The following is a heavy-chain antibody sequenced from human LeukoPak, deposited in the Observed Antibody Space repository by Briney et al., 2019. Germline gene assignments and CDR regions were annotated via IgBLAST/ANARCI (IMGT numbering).Heavy chain of an antibody. J-gene: IGHJ3*02. CDR2: INYSGIT. Sequence: SETLSLTCTLSGGSVTSSSFYWAWIRQPPGKGLECIGTINYSGITYYNSPLKSRVTISVDTSKNQFSLKLNSVTAADTAVYFCAKSGPAAGRPDAFDIWGQGTMVTVSS. V-gene: IGHV4-39*07. D-gene: IGHD2-2*01. CDR1: GGSVTSSSFY. CDR3: AKSGPAAGRPDAFDI.